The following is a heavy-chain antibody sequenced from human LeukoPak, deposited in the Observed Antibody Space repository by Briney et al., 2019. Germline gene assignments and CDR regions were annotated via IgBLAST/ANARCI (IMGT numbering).Heavy chain of an antibody. D-gene: IGHD4-17*01. CDR1: GGSISSGGYY. V-gene: IGHV4-31*03. Sequence: SQTLSLTCTVSGGSISSGGYYWSWIRQHPGKGLEWIGYIYYSGSTYYNPSLKSRVTRSVDTSKNQFALKLSSVTAADTAVYYCARVRARQVFDYWGQGTLVTVSS. CDR2: IYYSGST. CDR3: ARVRARQVFDY. J-gene: IGHJ4*02.